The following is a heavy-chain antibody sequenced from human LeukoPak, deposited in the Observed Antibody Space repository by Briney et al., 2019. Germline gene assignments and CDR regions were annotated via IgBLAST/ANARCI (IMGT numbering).Heavy chain of an antibody. V-gene: IGHV3-7*03. CDR1: GFTFSSYW. J-gene: IGHJ4*02. Sequence: GGSLRLSCAASGFTFSSYWMSWVRQAPGKGLEWVANIKQDGSEKYYVDSVKGRFTISRDNAKNSLYLQMNSLRAEDTAAYYCAKGSYYDSSGSFYFDYWGQGTLVTVSS. CDR3: AKGSYYDSSGSFYFDY. D-gene: IGHD3-22*01. CDR2: IKQDGSEK.